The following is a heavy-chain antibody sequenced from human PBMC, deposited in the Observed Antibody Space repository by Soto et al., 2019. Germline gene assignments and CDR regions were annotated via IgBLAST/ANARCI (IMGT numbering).Heavy chain of an antibody. CDR3: TRALSKSLDY. CDR2: IHYSGIT. J-gene: IGHJ4*02. V-gene: IGHV4-4*02. CDR1: GASISTSYW. Sequence: QVQLQESGPGLVKPSETLSLTCAVSGASISTSYWWSWVRQSPGKGLEWIGEIHYSGITNYNPSLKSRVTISLDKSKNQFSLNLNTVTPADTAMYYCTRALSKSLDYWGQGTLVTVSS.